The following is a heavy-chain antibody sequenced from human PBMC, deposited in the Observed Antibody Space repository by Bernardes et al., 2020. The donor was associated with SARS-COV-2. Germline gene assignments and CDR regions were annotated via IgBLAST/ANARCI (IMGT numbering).Heavy chain of an antibody. CDR1: GYTLTELS. Sequence: ASVKVSCKVSGYTLTELSMHWVRQAPGKGLEWMGGFDPEDGETIYAQKFQGRVTMTEDTSTDTAYMELSSLRSEDTAVYYCATSRPYYDSSGGRGVHWFDPWGQGTLVTVSS. CDR2: FDPEDGET. V-gene: IGHV1-24*01. CDR3: ATSRPYYDSSGGRGVHWFDP. D-gene: IGHD3-22*01. J-gene: IGHJ5*02.